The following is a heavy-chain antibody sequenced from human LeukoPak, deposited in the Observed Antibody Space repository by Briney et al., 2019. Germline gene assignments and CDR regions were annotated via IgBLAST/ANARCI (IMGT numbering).Heavy chain of an antibody. Sequence: GGSLRLSCAASGFTFSSYAMSWVRQAPGKGLEWVSDISGSGGNTYYADSVEGRFTISRDNSKNTLYLQMNSLRAEDTAVYYCAKGAKYSSSSRSYWYFDLWGRGTLVTVSS. V-gene: IGHV3-23*01. CDR1: GFTFSSYA. D-gene: IGHD6-6*01. CDR2: ISGSGGNT. J-gene: IGHJ2*01. CDR3: AKGAKYSSSSRSYWYFDL.